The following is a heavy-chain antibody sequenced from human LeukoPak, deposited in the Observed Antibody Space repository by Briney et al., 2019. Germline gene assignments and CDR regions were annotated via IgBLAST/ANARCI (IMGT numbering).Heavy chain of an antibody. CDR2: ISSSNSYI. CDR1: GFTFSSYS. V-gene: IGHV3-21*01. Sequence: PGGSLRLSCAASGFTFSSYSMNWVRQAPGKGLEWVSSISSSNSYIYYADSVKGRFTISRDNAKNSLYLQMNSLRAEDTAVYYCARGKEMAAADPFDYWGQGTLVTVSS. D-gene: IGHD6-13*01. CDR3: ARGKEMAAADPFDY. J-gene: IGHJ4*02.